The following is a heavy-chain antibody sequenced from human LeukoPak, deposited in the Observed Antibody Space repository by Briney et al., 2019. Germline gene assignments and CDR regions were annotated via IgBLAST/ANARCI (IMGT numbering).Heavy chain of an antibody. J-gene: IGHJ4*02. CDR3: ARGSGDSNTSYRLEVDFAY. CDR2: INPSGGST. D-gene: IGHD2/OR15-2a*01. V-gene: IGHV1-46*01. Sequence: ASVKVSCKASGYTFTSYYMHWVRQAPGQGLEWMGIINPSGGSTSYAQKFQDRVTFTADKSTSTAYMELSSLRSEDTAVYYCARGSGDSNTSYRLEVDFAYWGQGTLVTVSS. CDR1: GYTFTSYY.